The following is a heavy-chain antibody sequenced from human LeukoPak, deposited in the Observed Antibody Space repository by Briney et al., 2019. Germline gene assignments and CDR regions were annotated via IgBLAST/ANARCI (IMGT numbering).Heavy chain of an antibody. Sequence: SVKVSCKASGGTFSSYAISWVRQAPGQGLEWMGGIIPIFGTANYAQKFQGRVTITADESTSTAYMELSSLRSEDTAVYYCARPDESTRGDHFDYWGQGTLVTVSS. V-gene: IGHV1-69*13. CDR3: ARPDESTRGDHFDY. CDR2: IIPIFGTA. CDR1: GGTFSSYA. J-gene: IGHJ4*02. D-gene: IGHD1-1*01.